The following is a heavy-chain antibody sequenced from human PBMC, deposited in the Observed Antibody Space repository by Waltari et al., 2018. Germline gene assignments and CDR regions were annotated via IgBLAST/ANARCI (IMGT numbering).Heavy chain of an antibody. D-gene: IGHD3-22*01. Sequence: EVQLVESGGGLVQPGRSLRLSCAASGFTFDAFAMHWVRQAPGKGLEWVSGINWNSGSIGYGDSVKGRFTISRDNARNSLYLQMNRLTTEDTAVYYCAKKNDEVFDRNGLVYDAFDMWGQGTMVTVSS. J-gene: IGHJ3*02. V-gene: IGHV3-9*01. CDR3: AKKNDEVFDRNGLVYDAFDM. CDR1: GFTFDAFA. CDR2: INWNSGSI.